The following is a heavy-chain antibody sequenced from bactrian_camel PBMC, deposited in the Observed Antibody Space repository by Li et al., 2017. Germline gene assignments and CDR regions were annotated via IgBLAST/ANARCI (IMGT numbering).Heavy chain of an antibody. V-gene: IGHV3S53*01. J-gene: IGHJ4*01. CDR1: GNIFNTHC. Sequence: VQLVESGGGSVQAGGSLTLSCAASGNIFNTHCVAWFRQAPGKERVGVAVIDRDGRTGYLDSVKDRFTISRDGTKNTLYLQMNSLKPEDTAMYYCAAARLRRSDVRCGLWMGAYKYWGRGTQVTVS. D-gene: IGHD3*01. CDR3: AAARLRRSDVRCGLWMGAYKY. CDR2: IDRDGRT.